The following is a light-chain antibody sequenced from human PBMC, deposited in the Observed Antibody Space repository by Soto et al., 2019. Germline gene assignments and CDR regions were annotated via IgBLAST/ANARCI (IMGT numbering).Light chain of an antibody. CDR1: QDVSSK. CDR2: GVS. V-gene: IGKV3-15*01. CDR3: QQYNGWPWT. J-gene: IGKJ1*01. Sequence: EMVVTQSPATLSVSPGDRVTLSSRTSQDVSSKLAWYQQKPGQPPSLLIYGVSTRATGVPARFSGSGSGTEFTLTISSLQSEDFAVYYCQQYNGWPWTFGLGTKVDIK.